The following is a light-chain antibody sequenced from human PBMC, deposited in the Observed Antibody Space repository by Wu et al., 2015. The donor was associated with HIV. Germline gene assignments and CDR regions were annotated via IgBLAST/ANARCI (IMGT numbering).Light chain of an antibody. CDR3: HQYGISPRT. CDR1: QSVSSSF. Sequence: EIVLTPSPGTLSLSPGERATLSCRASQSVSSSFLAWYQHKPGQAPRLLISGASTRATGVADRFSGSGSGTDFTLTISRLEPEDFAVYYCHQYGISPRTFGQGTKVEIK. V-gene: IGKV3-20*01. CDR2: GAS. J-gene: IGKJ1*01.